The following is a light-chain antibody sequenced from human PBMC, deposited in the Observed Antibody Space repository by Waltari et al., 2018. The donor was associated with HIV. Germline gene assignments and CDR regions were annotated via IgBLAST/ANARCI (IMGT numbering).Light chain of an antibody. J-gene: IGLJ1*01. CDR2: EVS. CDR1: SSDVGGYDS. Sequence: QSALTQPASVSGSPGQSITISCTGTSSDVGGYDSVSWYQQHPGKAPKLMIYEVSSRPSVVSHRFSGSKSGNTASLTISGLQAEDEADYSCSSYTSRNTHVFGTVTKVTVL. V-gene: IGLV2-14*01. CDR3: SSYTSRNTHV.